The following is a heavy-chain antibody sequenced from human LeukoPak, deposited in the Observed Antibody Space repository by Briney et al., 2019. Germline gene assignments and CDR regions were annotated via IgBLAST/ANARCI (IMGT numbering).Heavy chain of an antibody. CDR2: IIPIFGTA. V-gene: IGHV1-69*13. Sequence: SVKVSCKASGGTFSSYAISWVRQAPGQGLEWMGGIIPIFGTANYAQKFQGRVTITADESTSTAYLELSSLRSEDTAVYYCARVRITMIRGNWFDPWGQGTLVTVSS. CDR3: ARVRITMIRGNWFDP. J-gene: IGHJ5*02. CDR1: GGTFSSYA. D-gene: IGHD3-22*01.